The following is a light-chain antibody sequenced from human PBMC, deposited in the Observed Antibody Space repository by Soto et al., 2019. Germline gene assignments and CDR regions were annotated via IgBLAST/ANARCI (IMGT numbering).Light chain of an antibody. V-gene: IGKV1-5*01. CDR2: DAT. CDR1: QSITRW. J-gene: IGKJ2*01. CDR3: QQYNGYSHS. Sequence: DIQMTQSPSTLSASVGDRVTITCRADQSITRWLAWFQQKPGKAPSLLIYDATNLQPGVPSRFSGRGSGTEFTLTISSLQPDDFATYYCQQYNGYSHSFGQGTRVEIK.